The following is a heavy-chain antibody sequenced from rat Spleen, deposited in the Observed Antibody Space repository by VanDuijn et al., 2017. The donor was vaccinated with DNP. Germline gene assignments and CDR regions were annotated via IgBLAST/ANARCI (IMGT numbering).Heavy chain of an antibody. J-gene: IGHJ2*01. CDR1: GFTFNNYW. V-gene: IGHV5-31*01. CDR3: TTLNSGTYDS. CDR2: ISSSGGST. D-gene: IGHD1-3*01. Sequence: EVQLVESGGDLVQPGRSLKLSCVASGFTFNNYWMTWIRQVPGKGPEWVASISSSGGSTYYPDSVKGRFTISRDNAKNTLYLQMNSLRSEDTATYYCTTLNSGTYDSWGQGVMVTVSS.